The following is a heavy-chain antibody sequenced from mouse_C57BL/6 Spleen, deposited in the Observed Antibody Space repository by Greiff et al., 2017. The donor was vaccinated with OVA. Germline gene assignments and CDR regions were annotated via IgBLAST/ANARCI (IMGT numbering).Heavy chain of an antibody. Sequence: QVQLKQPGAELVKPGASVKLSCTASGYTFTSYWMHWVKQRPGQGLEWIGMIHPNSGSTNYNERFKSKASLTVDKSSSPAYMHLSSLTSEDSAVYYCARRDYYGSSYGDYWGQGTTLTVSS. CDR1: GYTFTSYW. D-gene: IGHD1-1*01. V-gene: IGHV1-64*01. J-gene: IGHJ2*01. CDR3: ARRDYYGSSYGDY. CDR2: IHPNSGST.